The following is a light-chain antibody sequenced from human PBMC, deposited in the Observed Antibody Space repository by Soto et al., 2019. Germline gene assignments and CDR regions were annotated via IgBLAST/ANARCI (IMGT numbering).Light chain of an antibody. CDR2: EVS. CDR3: NSYAGSNNLV. CDR1: SSDVGGYNY. J-gene: IGLJ1*01. V-gene: IGLV2-8*01. Sequence: QSVLTQPPSASGSPGQSVTISCTGTSSDVGGYNYVSWYQQHPGKAPKLMIYEVSKRPSGVPDRFSGSKSGNTASLTVSGLQAEDEADYYCNSYAGSNNLVFGTGTKVTV.